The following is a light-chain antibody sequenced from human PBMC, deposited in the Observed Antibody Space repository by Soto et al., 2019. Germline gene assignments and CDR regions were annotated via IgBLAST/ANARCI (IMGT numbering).Light chain of an antibody. J-gene: IGKJ4*01. CDR1: QSISTY. CDR3: QQRSNWPPSLT. Sequence: EIVLTQSPATLSLSPGERAILSCRASQSISTYLAWYQQKPGQAPRLLIYGASSSATDIPDRFSGSGSGTDFTLTISSLEPEDFAVYYCQQRSNWPPSLTFGGGTKVEIK. CDR2: GAS. V-gene: IGKV3-11*01.